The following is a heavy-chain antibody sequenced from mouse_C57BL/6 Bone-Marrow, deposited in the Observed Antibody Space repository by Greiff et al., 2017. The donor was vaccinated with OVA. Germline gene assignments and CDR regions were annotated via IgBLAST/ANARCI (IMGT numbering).Heavy chain of an antibody. CDR2: IDPSDSYT. Sequence: QVQLQQSGAELVMPGASVKLSCKASGYTFTSYWMHWVKQRPGQGLEWIGEIDPSDSYTNYNQKFKGKSTLTVDKSSSTAYMQLSSLTSEDSAVYYCARGDYGNAGDYWGQGTTLTVSS. CDR3: ARGDYGNAGDY. V-gene: IGHV1-69*01. J-gene: IGHJ2*01. CDR1: GYTFTSYW. D-gene: IGHD2-1*01.